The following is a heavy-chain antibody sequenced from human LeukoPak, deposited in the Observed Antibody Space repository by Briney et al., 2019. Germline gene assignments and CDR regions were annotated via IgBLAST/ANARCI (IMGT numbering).Heavy chain of an antibody. J-gene: IGHJ4*02. D-gene: IGHD4-17*01. CDR3: ARDRDYGAPDY. Sequence: PGGSLRLSCAASGFTFSTYWMHWVRQAPGKGLVWVSRINGDGTSTSTSYADSVKGRFTISRDNAKNTLYLHMNTLRVEDTAVYYCARDRDYGAPDYWGQGTLVTVSS. V-gene: IGHV3-74*01. CDR2: INGDGTSTST. CDR1: GFTFSTYW.